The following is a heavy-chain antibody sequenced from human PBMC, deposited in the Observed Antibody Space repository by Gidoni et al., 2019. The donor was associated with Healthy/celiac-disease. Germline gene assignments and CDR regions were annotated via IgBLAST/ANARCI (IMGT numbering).Heavy chain of an antibody. D-gene: IGHD6-19*01. Sequence: QVQLVQSGAEVKKPGSSVKVSCKASGGTFSSYAISWVRQAPGQGLEWMGGIIPIFGIANYAQKFQGRVTITADKSTSTAYMELSSLRSEDTAVYYCARVGRVAVAGSWDYYYYYGMDVWGQGTTVTVSS. J-gene: IGHJ6*02. CDR3: ARVGRVAVAGSWDYYYYYGMDV. V-gene: IGHV1-69*17. CDR1: GGTFSSYA. CDR2: IIPIFGIA.